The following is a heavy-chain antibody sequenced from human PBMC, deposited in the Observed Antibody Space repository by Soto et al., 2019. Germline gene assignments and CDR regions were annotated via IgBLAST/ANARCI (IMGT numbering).Heavy chain of an antibody. D-gene: IGHD4-17*01. CDR3: SRDEDYEANAIDL. Sequence: QVQLVESGGGVVQPGRSLRLSCVASGFTFSRYGMHWVRQAPGKGLEWVAVIWNDGSKQVYDHSVKGRFTISRDNSKNTLYLEMDRMRDEDTSVYYSSRDEDYEANAIDLWGQGTLVTVPS. CDR2: IWNDGSKQ. J-gene: IGHJ5*02. V-gene: IGHV3-33*01. CDR1: GFTFSRYG.